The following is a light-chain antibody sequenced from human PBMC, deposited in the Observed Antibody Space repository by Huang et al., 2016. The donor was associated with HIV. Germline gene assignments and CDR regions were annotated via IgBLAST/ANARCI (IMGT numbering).Light chain of an antibody. V-gene: IGKV3-11*01. CDR3: QERIQWPRLT. J-gene: IGKJ4*01. Sequence: EIVLTQSPATLSLSPGERATLSCRASQNVTDSLAWYRQKPGQAPSLLLYRAANRATGTPARFSGSGSGTGFTLTISSLEPEDFAIYYCQERIQWPRLTFGGGTKVEIK. CDR1: QNVTDS. CDR2: RAA.